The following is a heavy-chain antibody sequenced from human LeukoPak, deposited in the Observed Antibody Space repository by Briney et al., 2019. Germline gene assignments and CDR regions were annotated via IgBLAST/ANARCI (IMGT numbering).Heavy chain of an antibody. CDR2: INQDGREK. J-gene: IGHJ4*02. V-gene: IGHV3-7*01. Sequence: GGSLRLSRAASEFTFSGYWMNWVRQAPRKGPGLVANINQDGREKHYVDSVKGAFTISRDNAKNSLFLQMNSLRVDDTAVSYCARDGIVGAADYWGQGTLVTVSS. CDR1: EFTFSGYW. CDR3: ARDGIVGAADY. D-gene: IGHD1-26*01.